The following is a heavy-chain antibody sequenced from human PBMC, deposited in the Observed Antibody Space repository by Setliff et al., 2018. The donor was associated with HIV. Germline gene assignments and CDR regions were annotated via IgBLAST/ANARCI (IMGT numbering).Heavy chain of an antibody. CDR1: GFTFSTYS. D-gene: IGHD3-22*01. CDR3: AREGYYDSPDAFDI. J-gene: IGHJ3*02. V-gene: IGHV3-48*01. CDR2: ISSSGTTI. Sequence: GGSLRLSCAASGFTFSTYSMNWVRQAPGKGLEWVSYISSSGTTIYYADSVQGRFIISRDKAKNSLYLQMNSLRAEDTAVYHCAREGYYDSPDAFDIWGQGTMVTVSS.